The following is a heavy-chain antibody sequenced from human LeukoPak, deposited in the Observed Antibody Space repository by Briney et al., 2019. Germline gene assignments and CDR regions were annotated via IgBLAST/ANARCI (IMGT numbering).Heavy chain of an antibody. V-gene: IGHV2-26*01. CDR3: TQIRDSWFYFDS. D-gene: IGHD3-10*01. J-gene: IGHJ4*02. Sequence: SGPTLVNPTETLTLTCNVSGFSLNSGRMSVSWIRQPPGKEREWLGHIFSNDKESYKTSLKSRLSISKDTSKSQVVLTLTNMHPADTAIYYCTQIRDSWFYFDSWGQGTLVTVSS. CDR1: GFSLNSGRMS. CDR2: IFSNDKE.